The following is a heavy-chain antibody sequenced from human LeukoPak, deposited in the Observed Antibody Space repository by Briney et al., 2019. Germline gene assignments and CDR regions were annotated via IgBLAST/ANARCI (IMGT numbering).Heavy chain of an antibody. D-gene: IGHD5-18*01. J-gene: IGHJ4*02. CDR3: ARGGYSYGYMGYFDY. CDR1: GYTFIGYY. CDR2: ISAYNGNT. Sequence: ASVKVSCKASGYTFIGYYMHWVRQAPGQGLEWMGWISAYNGNTNYAQKLQGRVTMTTDTSTSTAYMELRSLRSDDKAVYYCARGGYSYGYMGYFDYWGQGTLVTVSS. V-gene: IGHV1-18*01.